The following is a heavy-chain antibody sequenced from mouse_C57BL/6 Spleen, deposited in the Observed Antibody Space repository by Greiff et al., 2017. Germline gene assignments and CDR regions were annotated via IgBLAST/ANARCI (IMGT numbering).Heavy chain of an antibody. CDR1: GYAFTGYW. J-gene: IGHJ2*01. D-gene: IGHD4-1*01. V-gene: IGHV1-80*01. Sequence: VKLLESGAELVKPGASVKISCKASGYAFTGYWMNWVKQRPGKGLEWIGKIYPGDGNTNYNGKFKGKATFTADKSSSTAYMQLSSLTSEDSAVYCCAREWDDYWGQGTTLTVSS. CDR3: AREWDDY. CDR2: IYPGDGNT.